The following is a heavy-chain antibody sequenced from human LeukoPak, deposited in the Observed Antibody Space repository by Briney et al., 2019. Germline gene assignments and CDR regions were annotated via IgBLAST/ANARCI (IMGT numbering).Heavy chain of an antibody. Sequence: ASVKVSCKAFGYGFTSYYIHWVRQAPGQGLEWMGIINPSVGGTTYARKFQGRVTMTRDTSTSTVYMELSSLRSEDTAVYYCARHGTGRYYPAEGRVDYWGQGTLVTVSS. V-gene: IGHV1-46*03. CDR1: GYGFTSYY. CDR3: ARHGTGRYYPAEGRVDY. CDR2: INPSVGGT. D-gene: IGHD3-10*01. J-gene: IGHJ4*02.